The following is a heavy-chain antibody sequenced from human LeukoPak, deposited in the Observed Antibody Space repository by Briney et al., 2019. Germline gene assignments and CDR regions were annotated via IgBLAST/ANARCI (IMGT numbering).Heavy chain of an antibody. CDR1: GFTFSDYY. Sequence: GGSLRLSCAASGFTFSDYYMSWIRQAPGKGLEWVSYISSSGSTIYYADSVKGRFTISRDNAKNSLYLQMDSLRAEDTAVYYCASLGPNYYFDYWGQGTLVTVSS. J-gene: IGHJ4*02. V-gene: IGHV3-11*01. CDR2: ISSSGSTI. CDR3: ASLGPNYYFDY.